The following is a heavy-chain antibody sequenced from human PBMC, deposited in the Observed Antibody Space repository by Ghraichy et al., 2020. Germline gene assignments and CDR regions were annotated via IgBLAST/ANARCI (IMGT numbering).Heavy chain of an antibody. CDR2: IIPIFGTA. Sequence: SVKVSCKASGGTFSSYAISWVRQAPGQGLEWMGGIIPIFGTANYAQKFQGRVTITADESTSTAYMELSSLRSEDTAVYYCARDRGNIVVVPAAMTKWFDPWGQGTLVTVSS. V-gene: IGHV1-69*13. CDR3: ARDRGNIVVVPAAMTKWFDP. CDR1: GGTFSSYA. D-gene: IGHD2-2*01. J-gene: IGHJ5*02.